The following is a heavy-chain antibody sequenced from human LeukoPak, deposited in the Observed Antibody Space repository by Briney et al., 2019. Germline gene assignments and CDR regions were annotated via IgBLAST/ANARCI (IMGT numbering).Heavy chain of an antibody. CDR1: GFTFSSYS. V-gene: IGHV3-48*01. D-gene: IGHD3-3*01. J-gene: IGHJ3*02. CDR3: ARDPRFLAAFDI. Sequence: GGSLRLSCAASGFTFSSYSMNWVRQAPGKGLEWVSYISSSSSTIYYADSVKGRFTISRDNAKNSLYLQVNSLRAEDTAVYYCARDPRFLAAFDIWGQGTMVTVSS. CDR2: ISSSSSTI.